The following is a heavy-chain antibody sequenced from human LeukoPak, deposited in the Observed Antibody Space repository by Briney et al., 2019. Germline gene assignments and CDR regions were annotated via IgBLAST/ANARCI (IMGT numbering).Heavy chain of an antibody. CDR3: AGTANSSWDQLLDY. J-gene: IGHJ4*02. CDR1: GGSISSGGHY. Sequence: SETLSLTCTVSGGSISSGGHYWSWIRQPPGKGLEWIGYIYHDGSTYYNPSLKSRVTISVDRSKNQFSLKLSSVTAADTAVYYCAGTANSSWDQLLDYWGQGALVTVSS. CDR2: IYHDGST. V-gene: IGHV4-30-2*01. D-gene: IGHD6-13*01.